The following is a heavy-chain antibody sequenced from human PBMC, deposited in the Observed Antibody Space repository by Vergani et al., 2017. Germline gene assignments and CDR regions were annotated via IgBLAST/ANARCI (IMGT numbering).Heavy chain of an antibody. D-gene: IGHD6-6*01. CDR3: ARVYSSSSPTGYYYYYYMDV. CDR1: GYTFTGYY. J-gene: IGHJ6*03. V-gene: IGHV1-8*02. Sequence: QVQLVQSGAEVKKPGASVKVSCKASGYTFTGYYMHWVRQAPGQGLEWMGWMNPNSGNTGYAQKFQGRVTMTRNTSISTAYMELSSLRSEDTAVYYCARVYSSSSPTGYYYYYYMDVWGKGTTVTVSS. CDR2: MNPNSGNT.